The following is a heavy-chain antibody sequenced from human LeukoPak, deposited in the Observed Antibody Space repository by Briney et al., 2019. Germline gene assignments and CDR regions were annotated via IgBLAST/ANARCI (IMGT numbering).Heavy chain of an antibody. D-gene: IGHD3-22*01. J-gene: IGHJ3*02. V-gene: IGHV1-8*01. Sequence: GASVKVSCKASGYTFTSYDVNWVRQATGEGLEGMGWMNPNSGNTGYAHKLQGRVTMTRHTSISTAYMELSRLRSEDTAVYYGASLTYYYDGSSYYYDGGFDIWGQGTMVTVSS. CDR2: MNPNSGNT. CDR3: ASLTYYYDGSSYYYDGGFDI. CDR1: GYTFTSYD.